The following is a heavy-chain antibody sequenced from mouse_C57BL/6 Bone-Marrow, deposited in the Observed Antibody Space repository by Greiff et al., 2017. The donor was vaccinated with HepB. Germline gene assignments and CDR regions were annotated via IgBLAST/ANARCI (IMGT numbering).Heavy chain of an antibody. CDR2: ISSGGSYT. CDR3: ARHGSSPHWYFDV. CDR1: GFTFSSYG. J-gene: IGHJ1*03. V-gene: IGHV5-6*01. Sequence: DVHLVESGGDLVKPGGSLKLSCAASGFTFSSYGMSWVRQTPDKRLEWVATISSGGSYTYYPDSVKGRFTISRDNAKNTLYLQMSSLKSEDTAMYYCARHGSSPHWYFDVWGTGTTVTVSS. D-gene: IGHD1-1*01.